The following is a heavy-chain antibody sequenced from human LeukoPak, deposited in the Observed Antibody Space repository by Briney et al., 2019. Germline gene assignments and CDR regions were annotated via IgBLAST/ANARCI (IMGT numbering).Heavy chain of an antibody. Sequence: GSLRLSCAGSGFTFSPYTMNLVRQAPGKGLEWVSCISKGGTYIYYADSVRGRFTISRDNAKNSLYLQMNSLRAEDTAVYYCAREEDSTTIRSSYGMDVWGQGTTVTVSS. CDR2: ISKGGTYI. CDR1: GFTFSPYT. D-gene: IGHD2/OR15-2a*01. CDR3: AREEDSTTIRSSYGMDV. V-gene: IGHV3-21*01. J-gene: IGHJ6*02.